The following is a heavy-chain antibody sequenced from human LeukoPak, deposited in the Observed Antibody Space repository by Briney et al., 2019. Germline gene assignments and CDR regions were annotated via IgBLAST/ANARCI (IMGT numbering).Heavy chain of an antibody. Sequence: GGSLRLSCAASGFTFSSYSMNWVRQAPGKGLEWVSYISSSSSTIYYADSVKGRFTISRDNAKNSLYLQMNSLRAEDTAVYYCAKDYYDSSGYYPHFDYWGQGTLVTVSS. CDR2: ISSSSSTI. CDR1: GFTFSSYS. V-gene: IGHV3-48*01. D-gene: IGHD3-22*01. CDR3: AKDYYDSSGYYPHFDY. J-gene: IGHJ4*02.